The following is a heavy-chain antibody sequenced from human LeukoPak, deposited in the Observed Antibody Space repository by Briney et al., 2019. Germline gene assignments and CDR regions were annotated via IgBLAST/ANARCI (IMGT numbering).Heavy chain of an antibody. D-gene: IGHD3-10*02. CDR3: AELGITMIGGV. CDR2: IHEDGGVK. J-gene: IGHJ6*04. CDR1: GFRFTAYA. V-gene: IGHV3-7*01. Sequence: GGSLRLSCAASGFRFTAYAMSWFRQAPGKGLGWVHNIHEDGGVKNHVDSVKGRFTIPRDNAKNSLYLQMTSLRAEDTAVYYCAELGITMIGGVWGKGTTVTISS.